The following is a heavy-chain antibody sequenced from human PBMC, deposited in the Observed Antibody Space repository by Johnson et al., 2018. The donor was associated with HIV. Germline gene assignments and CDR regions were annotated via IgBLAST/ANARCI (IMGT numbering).Heavy chain of an antibody. V-gene: IGHV3-20*04. J-gene: IGHJ3*02. D-gene: IGHD3-10*01. CDR1: GFTFDDYG. Sequence: EKLVESGGGLVQPGGSLRLSCAASGFTFDDYGMSWVRQVPGKGLVWVSDINWNGGSTGYADSVKGRFTISRDNAKKSLYLQMNSLRAEDTALYYCAKDRDYYGSGLIWGQGTMVTVSS. CDR2: INWNGGST. CDR3: AKDRDYYGSGLI.